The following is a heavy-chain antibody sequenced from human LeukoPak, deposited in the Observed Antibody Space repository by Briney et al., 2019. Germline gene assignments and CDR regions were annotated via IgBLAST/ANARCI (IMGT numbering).Heavy chain of an antibody. CDR3: AKVGGSSSWYYFAY. V-gene: IGHV3-23*01. CDR2: VTGSGINT. CDR1: GFTFSAYG. J-gene: IGHJ4*02. D-gene: IGHD6-13*01. Sequence: AGGSLRLSCAAPGFTFSAYGMSWVRQAPGKGLEWVSTVTGSGINTYYADSVKGRFTISRDNSRNTLYLQMNSLRVEDTAVYYCAKVGGSSSWYYFAYWGQGTLVTVSS.